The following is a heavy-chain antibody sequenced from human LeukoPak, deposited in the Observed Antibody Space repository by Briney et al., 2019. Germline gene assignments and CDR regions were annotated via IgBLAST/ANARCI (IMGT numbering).Heavy chain of an antibody. D-gene: IGHD5-24*01. CDR2: IYTSGST. CDR3: ATGDGYNSFDY. V-gene: IGHV4-4*07. Sequence: PSETLSLTCTVSGVSMSSNYWSWIRQPAGKGLEWIGRIYTSGSTNYNSSLKSRVTMSVDTSKNQVSLKLSSVTAADTAVYYCATGDGYNSFDYWGQGTLVTVSS. CDR1: GVSMSSNY. J-gene: IGHJ4*02.